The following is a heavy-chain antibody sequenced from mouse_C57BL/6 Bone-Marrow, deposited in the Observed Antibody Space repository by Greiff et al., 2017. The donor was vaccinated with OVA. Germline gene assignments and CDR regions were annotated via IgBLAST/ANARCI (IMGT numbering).Heavy chain of an antibody. Sequence: VMLVESGGGLVKPGGSLKLSCAASGFTFSDYGMHWVRQAPEKGLEWVAYISSGSSTIYYADTVKGRFTISRDNAKNTLFLQMTSLRSEDTAMYYCARDGYFPWYFDVWGTGTTVTVSS. V-gene: IGHV5-17*01. J-gene: IGHJ1*03. D-gene: IGHD2-3*01. CDR2: ISSGSSTI. CDR1: GFTFSDYG. CDR3: ARDGYFPWYFDV.